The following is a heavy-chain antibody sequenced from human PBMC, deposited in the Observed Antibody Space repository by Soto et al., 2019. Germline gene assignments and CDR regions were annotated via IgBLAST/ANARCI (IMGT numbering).Heavy chain of an antibody. D-gene: IGHD6-6*01. CDR2: INPKSGNT. J-gene: IGHJ5*02. CDR3: PRGPYRIAAPNSLDP. CDR1: GYNVTSYD. Sequence: ASVKVSCKGSGYNVTSYDXDWVRQATGQAVEWMGWINPKSGNTGYAQKLQGRATMTSNTSTTTAYMELSSPRSEHTAVYYCPRGPYRIAAPNSLDPSRQGTLLPVSS. V-gene: IGHV1-8*01.